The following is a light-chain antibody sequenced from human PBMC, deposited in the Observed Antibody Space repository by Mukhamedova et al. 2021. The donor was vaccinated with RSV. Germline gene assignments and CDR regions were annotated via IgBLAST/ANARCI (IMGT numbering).Light chain of an antibody. CDR3: QKYNSAPFT. V-gene: IGKV1-27*01. CDR2: AAS. Sequence: WYQRRVHGKGPKLLIYAASGLQSGVPSRFSGSGSGTNFTLTINSLQPEDVAVYYCQKYNSAPFTFGPGTKVDIK. J-gene: IGKJ3*01.